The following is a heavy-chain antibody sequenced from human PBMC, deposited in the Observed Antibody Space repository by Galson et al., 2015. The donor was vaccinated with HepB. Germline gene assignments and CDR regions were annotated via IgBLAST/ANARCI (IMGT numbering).Heavy chain of an antibody. Sequence: SLRLSCAASGFTFSSYAMSWVRQAPGKGLEWVSAISGSGGSTYYADSVKGRFTISRDNSKNTLYLQMSSLRAEDTAVYYCAKDNGLYCSSTSCYLDYWGQGILVTVSS. CDR3: AKDNGLYCSSTSCYLDY. D-gene: IGHD2-2*01. J-gene: IGHJ4*02. CDR1: GFTFSSYA. V-gene: IGHV3-23*01. CDR2: ISGSGGST.